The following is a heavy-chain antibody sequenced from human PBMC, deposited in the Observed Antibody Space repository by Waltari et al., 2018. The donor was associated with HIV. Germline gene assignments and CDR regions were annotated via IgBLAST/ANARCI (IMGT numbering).Heavy chain of an antibody. CDR3: TLEHGYYGMDV. J-gene: IGHJ6*02. CDR1: GFTFSNAW. V-gene: IGHV3-15*01. CDR2: IKSKTDGGTT. Sequence: EVQLVESGGGLVKPGGSLRLSCAASGFTFSNAWMSWVRQAPGKGLEWVGRIKSKTDGGTTDYAAPVKGRFTISRDDSKNTLYLQMNSLKTEDTAVYYCTLEHGYYGMDVWGQGTTVTVSS.